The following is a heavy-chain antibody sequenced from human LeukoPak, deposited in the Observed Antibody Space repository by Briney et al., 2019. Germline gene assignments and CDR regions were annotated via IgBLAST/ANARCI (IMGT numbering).Heavy chain of an antibody. V-gene: IGHV3-21*01. D-gene: IGHD1-14*01. Sequence: GGSLRLSCAASGFSFSSYAMTWVRRAPGKGLEWVSSISSTSTYIYYADSVKGRFTISRENAKNSLYLQINTLRAEDTAVYYCAKPAAGASNWFDPWGQGTLVTVSS. CDR1: GFSFSSYA. CDR2: ISSTSTYI. CDR3: AKPAAGASNWFDP. J-gene: IGHJ5*02.